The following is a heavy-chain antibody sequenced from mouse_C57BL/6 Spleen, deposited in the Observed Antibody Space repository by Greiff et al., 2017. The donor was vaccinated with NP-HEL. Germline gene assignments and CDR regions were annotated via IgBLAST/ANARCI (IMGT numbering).Heavy chain of an antibody. J-gene: IGHJ2*01. V-gene: IGHV1-63*01. Sequence: VQLVESGAELVRPGTSVKMSCKASGYTFTNYWIGWAKQRPGHGLEWIGDIYPGGGYTNYNEKFKGKATLTADKSSSTAYMQFSSLTSEDSAIYYCASGGSSVGYFDYWGQGTTLTVSS. CDR3: ASGGSSVGYFDY. CDR1: GYTFTNYW. D-gene: IGHD1-1*01. CDR2: IYPGGGYT.